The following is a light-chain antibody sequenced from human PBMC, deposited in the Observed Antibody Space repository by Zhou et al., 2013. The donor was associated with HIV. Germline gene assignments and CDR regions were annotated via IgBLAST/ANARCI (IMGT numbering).Light chain of an antibody. V-gene: IGKV1-16*01. J-gene: IGKJ1*01. CDR3: QQYNSYTWT. Sequence: DIQMTQSPSSVSASVGDRVTITCRASQAISSYLVWYQQKPGKAPKVLIFTASNLESGVPSRFSGSGSGTEFTLTISSLQPDDFATYYCQQYNSYTWTFGQGTKVEIK. CDR2: TAS. CDR1: QAISSY.